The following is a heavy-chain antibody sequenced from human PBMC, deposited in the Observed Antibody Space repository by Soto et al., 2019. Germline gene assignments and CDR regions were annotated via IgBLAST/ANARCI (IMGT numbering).Heavy chain of an antibody. CDR1: GYTFTSYD. V-gene: IGHV1-8*01. CDR3: AGGLYAFDA. Sequence: QVQLVQSGAEVKKPGASVKVSCKASGYTFTSYDINWVRQATGQGLEWMGWMNPNSANTGSAQKFQGRVTMTRNTSRSTAYMELSSLSSEDTAVYYCAGGLYAFDAWGPGTVVTVSS. CDR2: MNPNSANT. D-gene: IGHD2-2*01. J-gene: IGHJ3*01.